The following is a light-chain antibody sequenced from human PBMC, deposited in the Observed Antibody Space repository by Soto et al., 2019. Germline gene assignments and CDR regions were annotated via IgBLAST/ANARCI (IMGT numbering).Light chain of an antibody. CDR2: DAS. Sequence: ILFTQSPGTLSLSSGGGASLSFRASQSIYTKLAWYQKKSGQAPRLLIYDASTRAYGIPDRFSGSGSGTDFSLTISRLEPEDFAVYYCQQYAGSLYTFAQGPRWIS. J-gene: IGKJ2*01. CDR3: QQYAGSLYT. CDR1: QSIYTK. V-gene: IGKV3-20*01.